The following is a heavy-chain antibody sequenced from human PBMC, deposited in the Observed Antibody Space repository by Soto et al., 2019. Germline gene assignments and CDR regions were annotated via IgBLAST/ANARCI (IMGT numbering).Heavy chain of an antibody. D-gene: IGHD3-10*01. Sequence: EVQLLESGGDLVQPGGSLRLSCAASVFTFSSYAMSWVRQAPGKGLEWVSTIRGGGDSTYYADSVKGRFTISRDNSKSTLYMQMHSLRAEDTALYYCAKGMVRVVILEAFDIWGQGTMVTFSS. V-gene: IGHV3-23*01. CDR3: AKGMVRVVILEAFDI. J-gene: IGHJ3*02. CDR2: IRGGGDST. CDR1: VFTFSSYA.